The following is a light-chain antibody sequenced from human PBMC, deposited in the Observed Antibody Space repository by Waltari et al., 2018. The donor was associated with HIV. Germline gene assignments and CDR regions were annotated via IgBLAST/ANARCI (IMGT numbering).Light chain of an antibody. V-gene: IGKV1-12*01. CDR3: QQANNFPHS. CDR1: QSIGTS. Sequence: DTQMTPSPSSVSASVGDSVTITCRASQSIGTSVAWYQQKPDRTPKLLIFKAARLQTGVPSRFSGSGSGTDFTLTITSLQPEDLATYYCQQANNFPHSFGQGT. CDR2: KAA. J-gene: IGKJ2*03.